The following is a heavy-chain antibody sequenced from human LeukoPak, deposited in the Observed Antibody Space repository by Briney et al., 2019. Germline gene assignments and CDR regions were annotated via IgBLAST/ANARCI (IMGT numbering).Heavy chain of an antibody. CDR1: GFTFSSYS. CDR3: ARESDYGGLQFFDY. J-gene: IGHJ4*02. Sequence: GGSLRLSCAASGFTFSSYSMNWVRQAPGKGLEWVSYISSSDNTIFYADSVKGRFTISRDNAKNSLYLQMNSLRSEDTAVYYCARESDYGGLQFFDYWGQGTLVTVSS. V-gene: IGHV3-48*01. D-gene: IGHD4/OR15-4a*01. CDR2: ISSSDNTI.